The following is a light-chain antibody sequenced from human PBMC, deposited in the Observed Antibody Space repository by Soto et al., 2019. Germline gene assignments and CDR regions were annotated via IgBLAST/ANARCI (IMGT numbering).Light chain of an antibody. Sequence: EIVMTQSPATLSVSPGERATLSCRASQSVSSNLAWYQQKPGQAPRLLIYGASTRATGIPARFSGSGSGTEFTLTISSLQSEDFAVYYCQQYNNWPLLTFGGGTNVDIK. CDR2: GAS. J-gene: IGKJ4*01. V-gene: IGKV3-15*01. CDR3: QQYNNWPLLT. CDR1: QSVSSN.